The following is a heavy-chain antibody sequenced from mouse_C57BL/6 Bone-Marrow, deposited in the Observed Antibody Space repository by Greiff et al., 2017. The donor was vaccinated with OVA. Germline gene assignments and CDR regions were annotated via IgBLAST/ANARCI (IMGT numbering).Heavy chain of an antibody. CDR2: INPSSGYT. CDR1: GYTFTSYT. J-gene: IGHJ4*01. D-gene: IGHD2-5*01. V-gene: IGHV1-4*01. Sequence: VQLQQSGAELARPGASVKMSCKASGYTFTSYTMHWVKQRPGQGLEWIGYINPSSGYTKYNKKFKDKATLTADKSSSTAYMQLSSLTSEDSAVYYCARSGSNYHYYAMDYWGQGTSVTVSS. CDR3: ARSGSNYHYYAMDY.